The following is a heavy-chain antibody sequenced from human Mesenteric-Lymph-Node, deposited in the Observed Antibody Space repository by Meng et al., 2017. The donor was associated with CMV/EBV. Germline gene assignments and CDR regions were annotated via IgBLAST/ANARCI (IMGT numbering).Heavy chain of an antibody. J-gene: IGHJ6*02. CDR2: INPNSGGT. D-gene: IGHD1-26*01. CDR1: GGTFRSYT. CDR3: ARVGRGGDYYGMDV. V-gene: IGHV1-2*02. Sequence: ASVKVSCKTSGGTFRSYTIYWVRQAPGQGLEWMGWINPNSGGTNNAQKFQGRVTMTRDTSISTAFMDLSSLISDDTAVYYCARVGRGGDYYGMDVWGQGTTVTVSS.